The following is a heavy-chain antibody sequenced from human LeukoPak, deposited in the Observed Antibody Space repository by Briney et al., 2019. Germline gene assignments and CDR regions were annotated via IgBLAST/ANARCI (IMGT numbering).Heavy chain of an antibody. Sequence: ASVNVSCKASGGTFSSYAISWVRQAPGQGLEWMGIINPSGGSTSYAQKFQGRVTMTRDTSTSTVYMELSSLRSEDTAVYYCASTITGTTVGLDPWGQGTLVTVSS. V-gene: IGHV1-46*01. CDR1: GGTFSSYA. J-gene: IGHJ5*02. CDR3: ASTITGTTVGLDP. CDR2: INPSGGST. D-gene: IGHD1-20*01.